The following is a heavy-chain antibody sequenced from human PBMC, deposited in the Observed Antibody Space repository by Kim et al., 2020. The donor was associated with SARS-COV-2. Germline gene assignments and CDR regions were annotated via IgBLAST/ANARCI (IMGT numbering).Heavy chain of an antibody. Sequence: SETLSLTCAASGGSINYHYWSWIRQPPGKGLEWIGYIYHTGSSNYNPSLESRVNISVDTSKNQFTLKLTSVTAADTAVYYCARGVSPVVAANWGQGTLVTVSA. J-gene: IGHJ4*02. CDR2: IYHTGSS. CDR1: GGSINYHY. V-gene: IGHV4-59*11. D-gene: IGHD2-15*01. CDR3: ARGVSPVVAAN.